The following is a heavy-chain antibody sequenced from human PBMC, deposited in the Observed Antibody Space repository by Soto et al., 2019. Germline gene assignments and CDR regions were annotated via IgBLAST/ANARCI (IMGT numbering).Heavy chain of an antibody. Sequence: QVQLVQSGAEVKKPGASVKVSCKASGYTFTSYYMHWVRQAPGQGLEWMGIINPSGGSTSYAQKFQGRVTMTRDTSTSTVYMELSSLRSEDTAVYCCASEGPTGDGYFDYWGQGTLVTVSS. CDR2: INPSGGST. D-gene: IGHD7-27*01. CDR1: GYTFTSYY. V-gene: IGHV1-46*01. CDR3: ASEGPTGDGYFDY. J-gene: IGHJ4*02.